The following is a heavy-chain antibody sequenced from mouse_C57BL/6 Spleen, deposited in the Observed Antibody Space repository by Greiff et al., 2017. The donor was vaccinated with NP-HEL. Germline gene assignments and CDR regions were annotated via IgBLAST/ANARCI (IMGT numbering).Heavy chain of an antibody. CDR3: ARDPPRDYYGSSYPFDY. V-gene: IGHV5-4*01. D-gene: IGHD1-1*01. J-gene: IGHJ2*01. CDR1: GFTFSSYA. CDR2: ISDGGSYT. Sequence: DVMLVESGGGLVKPGGSLKLSCAASGFTFSSYAMSWVRQTPEKRLEWVATISDGGSYTYYPDNVKGRFTISRDNAKNNLYLQMSHLKSEDTAMYYCARDPPRDYYGSSYPFDYWGQGTTLTVSS.